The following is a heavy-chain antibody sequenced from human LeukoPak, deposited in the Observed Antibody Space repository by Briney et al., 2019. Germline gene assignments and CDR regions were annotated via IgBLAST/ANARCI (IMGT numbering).Heavy chain of an antibody. Sequence: GGSLRLSCAASGFSLSSYWMHWVRQAPGKGLVWVSRVNSDGSSTNYADSVKGRFTISRDNSKNTLYLQMNSLRAEDTAVYYCAKWGMGGYDNDYWGQGTLVTVSS. CDR3: AKWGMGGYDNDY. J-gene: IGHJ4*02. V-gene: IGHV3-74*01. CDR2: VNSDGSST. CDR1: GFSLSSYW. D-gene: IGHD5-12*01.